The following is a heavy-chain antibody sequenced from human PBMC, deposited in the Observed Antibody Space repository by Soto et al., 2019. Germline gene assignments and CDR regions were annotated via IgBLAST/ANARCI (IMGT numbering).Heavy chain of an antibody. D-gene: IGHD3-10*01. Sequence: QVQLVESGGGVVQPGRSLRLSCAASGFTFSSYGMHWVRQAPGKGLEWVAVIWYDGSNKYYADSVKGRFTISRDNSKNTLYLQMNSLRAEDTAVYYCARDGQHPQLWFGEFPKGNAFDIWGQGTMVTVSS. CDR2: IWYDGSNK. CDR3: ARDGQHPQLWFGEFPKGNAFDI. J-gene: IGHJ3*02. CDR1: GFTFSSYG. V-gene: IGHV3-33*01.